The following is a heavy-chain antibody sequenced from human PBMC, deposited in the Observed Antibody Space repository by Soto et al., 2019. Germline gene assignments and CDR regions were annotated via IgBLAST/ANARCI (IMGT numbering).Heavy chain of an antibody. V-gene: IGHV3-23*01. D-gene: IGHD1-26*01. CDR2: ISGSGGST. CDR1: GFTFSSYA. CDR3: AIRGSGSYYDY. J-gene: IGHJ4*02. Sequence: EVQLLESGGGLVQPGGSLRLSCAASGFTFSSYAMRWVRQAPVKGLEGVSAISGSGGSTYYADSVKGRFTISRDNSKNTLYPQMPSLRAEDTAVYYCAIRGSGSYYDYGCQGTLVSVSS.